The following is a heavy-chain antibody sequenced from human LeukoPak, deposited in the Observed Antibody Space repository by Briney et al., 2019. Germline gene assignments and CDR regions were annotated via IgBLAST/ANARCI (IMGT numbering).Heavy chain of an antibody. CDR2: LSGSGSST. J-gene: IGHJ6*03. CDR1: GFHFTNYA. D-gene: IGHD4-17*01. V-gene: IGHV3-23*01. CDR3: AKAPLRFLDRYYYIDV. Sequence: GGSLRLSCATSGFHFTNYAMSWVRQAPGKGLEWVSALSGSGSSTYYADSVKGRFTISRDTSNNTLYLQMSSLRVEDTALYYCAKAPLRFLDRYYYIDVWGKGTTVTV.